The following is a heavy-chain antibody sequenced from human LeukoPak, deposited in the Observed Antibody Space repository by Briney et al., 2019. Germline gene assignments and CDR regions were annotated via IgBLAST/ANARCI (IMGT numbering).Heavy chain of an antibody. V-gene: IGHV3-21*01. Sequence: GGSLRLSCAASRFTFSSYSMNWVRQAPGKGLEWVSSISSSSSYIYYADSVKGRFIISRDNAKNSLYLQMNSLRAEDTAVYYCARGHTNNSGRDYWGQGTLVTVSS. CDR1: RFTFSSYS. CDR3: ARGHTNNSGRDY. J-gene: IGHJ4*02. D-gene: IGHD7-27*01. CDR2: ISSSSSYI.